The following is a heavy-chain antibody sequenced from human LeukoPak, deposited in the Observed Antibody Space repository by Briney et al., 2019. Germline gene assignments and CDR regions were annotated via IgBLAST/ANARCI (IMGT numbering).Heavy chain of an antibody. J-gene: IGHJ3*02. CDR2: IYYSGST. V-gene: IGHV4-59*08. D-gene: IGHD1-26*01. Sequence: SETLSLTCTVSGGSISSYYWSWIRQPPGKGLEWIGYIYYSGSTNYNPSLKSRVTITVDTSKTQFSLKLSSVTAADTAVYYCASRGVGYAFDIWGQGTMVTVSS. CDR1: GGSISSYY. CDR3: ASRGVGYAFDI.